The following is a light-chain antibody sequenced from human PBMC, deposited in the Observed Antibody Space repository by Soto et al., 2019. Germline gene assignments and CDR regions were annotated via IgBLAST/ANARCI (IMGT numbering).Light chain of an antibody. Sequence: QSLLTQAASACGTPGQRVTISSSVSSPNSGSNTVNWYQQLPGTAPKRLIYTNDQRPSGVPDRFSGSRSVTSASLASSGLQFEDEADYPCSSWDDNLDAVVFGAGTKVTVL. CDR2: TND. V-gene: IGLV1-44*01. CDR3: SSWDDNLDAVV. CDR1: SPNSGSNT. J-gene: IGLJ1*01.